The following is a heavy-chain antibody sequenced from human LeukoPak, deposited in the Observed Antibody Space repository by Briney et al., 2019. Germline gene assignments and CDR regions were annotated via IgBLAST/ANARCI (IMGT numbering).Heavy chain of an antibody. CDR1: GFTFSSYA. D-gene: IGHD3-22*01. CDR3: ARAAPYYYDSSGYYGY. V-gene: IGHV3-30-3*01. J-gene: IGHJ4*02. Sequence: GGSLRLSCAASGFTFSSYAMHWVRQAPGKGLEWVAVISYDGSNKYYADSVKGRFTISRDNSKNTLYLQMNSLRAEDTAVYYCARAAPYYYDSSGYYGYWGQGTLVTVSS. CDR2: ISYDGSNK.